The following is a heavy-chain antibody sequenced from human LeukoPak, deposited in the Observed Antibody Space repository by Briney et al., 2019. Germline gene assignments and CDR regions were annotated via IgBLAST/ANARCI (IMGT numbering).Heavy chain of an antibody. Sequence: GGSLRLSCAASGFTFSNYWMSWVRQAPGKGLEWVANIKADGSEKFYVDSVKGRFTISRDNAKNSLYLQMNSLRAEDTAVYYCARESSVVRGVITDFDYWGQGTLVTVSS. J-gene: IGHJ4*02. CDR1: GFTFSNYW. CDR3: ARESSVVRGVITDFDY. CDR2: IKADGSEK. V-gene: IGHV3-7*01. D-gene: IGHD3-10*01.